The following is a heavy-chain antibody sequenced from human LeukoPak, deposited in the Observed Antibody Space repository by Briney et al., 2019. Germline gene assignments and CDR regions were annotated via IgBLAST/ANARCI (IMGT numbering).Heavy chain of an antibody. J-gene: IGHJ4*02. Sequence: PGGSLRLSCAAFGFDFGAYEMNWVRQAPGKGLEWVAYFAGSDTTKYYADSVRGRFTISRDNAKKSLYLQMNSLRAEDTALYYCTTLGYHLDSWGQGTLVTVSS. D-gene: IGHD3-22*01. CDR2: FAGSDTTK. V-gene: IGHV3-48*03. CDR3: TTLGYHLDS. CDR1: GFDFGAYE.